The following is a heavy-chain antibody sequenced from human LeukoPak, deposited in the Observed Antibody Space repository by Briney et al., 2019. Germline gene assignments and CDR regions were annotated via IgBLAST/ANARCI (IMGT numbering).Heavy chain of an antibody. V-gene: IGHV1-69*01. CDR1: GGTFSSYA. Sequence: SVKVSCKASGGTFSSYAVSWVRQAPGQGLEWMGGIIPIFGTANYAQKFQGRVTITADESTSTAYMELSSLRSGDTAVYYCAGYQLLPTDYYYYYMDVWGKGTTVTVSS. J-gene: IGHJ6*03. D-gene: IGHD2-2*01. CDR2: IIPIFGTA. CDR3: AGYQLLPTDYYYYYMDV.